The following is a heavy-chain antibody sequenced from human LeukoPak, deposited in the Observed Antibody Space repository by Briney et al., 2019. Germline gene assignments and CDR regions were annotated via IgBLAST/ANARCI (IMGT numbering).Heavy chain of an antibody. CDR3: ARDPTLSY. Sequence: GGSLRLFCAASGFTVNNYNMNWVRQAPGKGPEWVSSITTSGRTTYYADSVRGRFTISKDSAENSLYLQMNSLRDEDTAVYYCARDPTLSYWGQGTWVTVSS. J-gene: IGHJ4*02. CDR2: ITTSGRTT. V-gene: IGHV3-48*02. CDR1: GFTVNNYN.